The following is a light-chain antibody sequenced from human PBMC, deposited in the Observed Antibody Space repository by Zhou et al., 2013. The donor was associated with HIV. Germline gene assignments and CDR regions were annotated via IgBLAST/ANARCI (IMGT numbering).Light chain of an antibody. Sequence: AIRMTQSPSSLFASTGDRVTITCRASQDIRSYLAWYQQNPGKAPKLLIYDASTLQSGVPSRFSGNGSGTEFNLTISCLQSADFATYYCQQYYGFPSFGQGTRLEIK. J-gene: IGKJ5*01. CDR2: DAS. CDR1: QDIRSY. V-gene: IGKV1-8*01. CDR3: QQYYGFPS.